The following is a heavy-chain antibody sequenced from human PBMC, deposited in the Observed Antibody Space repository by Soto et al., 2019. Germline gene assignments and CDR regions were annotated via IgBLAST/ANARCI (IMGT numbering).Heavy chain of an antibody. V-gene: IGHV1-2*04. D-gene: IGHD4-4*01. CDR3: AREDGTSRIYRRFFMY. CDR1: GYTFTGYY. CDR2: LNPNSGCT. Sequence: QVQLVQSGAEVAKPGASVKVSCKASGYTFTGYYIHWVRQAPGQGLAWLGCLNPNSGCTNYAQKFQGWITLTRDTSVSTGSIALSRLKSNHTAVDYWAREDGTSRIYRRFFMYSGLVTLVTVSS. J-gene: IGHJ4*02.